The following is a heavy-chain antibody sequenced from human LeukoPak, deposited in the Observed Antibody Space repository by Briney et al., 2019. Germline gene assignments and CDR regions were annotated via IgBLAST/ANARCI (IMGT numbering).Heavy chain of an antibody. CDR2: IYYSGST. D-gene: IGHD3-22*01. CDR1: GGSISSYY. CDR3: ARLANVGSGYWGYYYYYGMDV. Sequence: KSSETLSLTCTVSGGSISSYYWSWIRQPPGKGLEWIGYIYYSGSTNYNPSLKSRVTISVDTSKNQFSLKLSSVTAADTAVYYCARLANVGSGYWGYYYYYGMDVWGQGTTVTVSS. J-gene: IGHJ6*02. V-gene: IGHV4-59*08.